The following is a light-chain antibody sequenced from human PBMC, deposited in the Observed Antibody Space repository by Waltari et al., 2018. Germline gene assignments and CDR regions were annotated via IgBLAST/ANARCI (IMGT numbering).Light chain of an antibody. CDR1: NIGSKG. Sequence: SYVLTQPPSVSVAPGQTARITCGGTNIGSKGMHWYQQKPGQAPALGVYDDPDRPSGVPDRFTGANSANTATLATRRVDSGYEADYYCNVWDSGRDDQAFFGTGTKINVL. J-gene: IGLJ1*01. CDR3: NVWDSGRDDQAF. V-gene: IGLV3-21*02. CDR2: DDP.